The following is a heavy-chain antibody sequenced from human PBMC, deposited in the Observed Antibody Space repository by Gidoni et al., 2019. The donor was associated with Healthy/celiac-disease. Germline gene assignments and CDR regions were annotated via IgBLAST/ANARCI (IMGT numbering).Heavy chain of an antibody. V-gene: IGHV3-73*02. CDR2: IRSKANSYAT. Sequence: EVQLVESGGGLVQPGGSLKLPCAASGFTFSGSAMHWVRQASGKGLEWVGRIRSKANSYATAYAASVKGRFTISRDDSKNTAYLQMNSLKTEDTAVYYCTRTPGITGTTNWFDPWGQGTLVTVSS. J-gene: IGHJ5*02. D-gene: IGHD1-7*01. CDR1: GFTFSGSA. CDR3: TRTPGITGTTNWFDP.